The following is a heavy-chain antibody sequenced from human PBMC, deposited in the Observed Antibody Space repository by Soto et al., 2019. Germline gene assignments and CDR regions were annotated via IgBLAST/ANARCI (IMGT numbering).Heavy chain of an antibody. CDR2: IYPGDSDT. CDR3: ARQVPLEYSSSSAYYGMDV. Sequence: PGESLKISCKGSGYSFTSYWIGWVRQMPGKGLEWMGIIYPGDSDTRYSPSFQGQVTISADKSISTAYLQWSSLKASDTAMYYCARQVPLEYSSSSAYYGMDVWSQGTTVTVSS. J-gene: IGHJ6*02. CDR1: GYSFTSYW. V-gene: IGHV5-51*01. D-gene: IGHD6-6*01.